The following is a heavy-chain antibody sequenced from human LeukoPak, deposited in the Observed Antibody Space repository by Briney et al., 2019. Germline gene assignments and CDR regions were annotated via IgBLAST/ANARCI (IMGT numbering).Heavy chain of an antibody. CDR3: ARDIEPDAFDI. D-gene: IGHD1-14*01. CDR1: GFTFSSYW. Sequence: GGSLRLSCAASGFTFSSYWMSWVRQAPGKGLEWVANIKKDGSEKYYVDSVKDRFTISRDNAQNSLYLQMNSLRAEDTAFYYCARDIEPDAFDIWGQGTMVTVSS. J-gene: IGHJ3*02. V-gene: IGHV3-7*01. CDR2: IKKDGSEK.